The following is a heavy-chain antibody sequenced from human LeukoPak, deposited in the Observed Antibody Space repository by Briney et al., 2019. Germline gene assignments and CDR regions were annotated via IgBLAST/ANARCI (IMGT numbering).Heavy chain of an antibody. CDR3: ARRERGWFDP. J-gene: IGHJ5*02. CDR1: GGSISSYY. V-gene: IGHV4-4*09. CDR2: IYTSGST. Sequence: SETLSLTCTVSGGSISSYYWSWIRQPPGKGLEWIGYIYTSGSTNYNPSLKSRVTISVDTSKNQFSLKPSSVTAADTAVYYCARRERGWFDPWGQGTLVTVSS.